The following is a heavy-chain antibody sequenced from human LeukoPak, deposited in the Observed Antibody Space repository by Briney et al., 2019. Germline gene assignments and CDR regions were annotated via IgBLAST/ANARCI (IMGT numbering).Heavy chain of an antibody. CDR3: ARHPGIAAAGVFDY. CDR1: GYTFTGYY. CDR2: INPNSGGT. D-gene: IGHD6-13*01. J-gene: IGHJ4*02. V-gene: IGHV1-2*02. Sequence: RASVKVSCKASGYTFTGYYMHWVRQAPGQGLEWMGWINPNSGGTNYAQKFQGRVTISVDTSKNQFSLKLSSVTAADTAVYYCARHPGIAAAGVFDYWGQGTLVTVSS.